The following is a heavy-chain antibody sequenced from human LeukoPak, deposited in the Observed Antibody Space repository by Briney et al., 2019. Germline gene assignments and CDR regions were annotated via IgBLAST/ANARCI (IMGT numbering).Heavy chain of an antibody. V-gene: IGHV3-74*01. CDR3: ASTDDYADENY. CDR1: GFTFSSYW. CDR2: INSDGSST. Sequence: HPGGPLRLSCAASGFTFSSYWMHWVRQAPGKGLVWVSRINSDGSSTSHADSVKGRFTISRDNAKNTLYLQMNSLRAEDTAVYYCASTDDYADENYWGQGTLVTVSS. D-gene: IGHD4-17*01. J-gene: IGHJ4*02.